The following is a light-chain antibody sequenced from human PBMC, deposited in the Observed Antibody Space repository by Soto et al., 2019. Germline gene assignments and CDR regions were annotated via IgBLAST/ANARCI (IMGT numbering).Light chain of an antibody. CDR2: DAS. Sequence: EIVLTQSPAILSMSPGERATLSCRASQSVSSYFAWYQQKPGQAPRLLIYDASNRATGVPARFSGSGSGTDFALTISSVEHEDFAVYYCQQRRYWPVTFGQGTKVEIK. CDR1: QSVSSY. CDR3: QQRRYWPVT. J-gene: IGKJ1*01. V-gene: IGKV3-11*01.